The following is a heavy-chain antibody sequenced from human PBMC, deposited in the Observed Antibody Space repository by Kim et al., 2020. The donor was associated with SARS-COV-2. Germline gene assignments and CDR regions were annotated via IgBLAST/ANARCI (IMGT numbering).Heavy chain of an antibody. Sequence: IYYADSVKGRFTTSRDNAEYSLYLQMNSLRADDTAVYYCARDPGSGRKDYWGQGTLVTVSS. V-gene: IGHV3-21*06. D-gene: IGHD3-10*01. J-gene: IGHJ4*02. CDR3: ARDPGSGRKDY. CDR2: I.